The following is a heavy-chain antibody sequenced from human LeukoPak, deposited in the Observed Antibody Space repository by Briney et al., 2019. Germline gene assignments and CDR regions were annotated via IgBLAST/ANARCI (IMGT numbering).Heavy chain of an antibody. J-gene: IGHJ6*03. CDR3: ARKGIGSSRYQNMDV. Sequence: GGSLRLSCEASGFTFNNYAMQWVRQAPGRGLEWVAVISSDGRKPYYADAVKGRFTISRDTSKNTLYLQMNSLRAEDTAVYYCARKGIGSSRYQNMDVWGKGTTVTVSS. CDR1: GFTFNNYA. D-gene: IGHD6-25*01. V-gene: IGHV3-30*04. CDR2: ISSDGRKP.